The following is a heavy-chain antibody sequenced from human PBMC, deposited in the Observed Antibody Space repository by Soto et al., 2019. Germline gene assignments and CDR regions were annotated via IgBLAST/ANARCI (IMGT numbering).Heavy chain of an antibody. Sequence: GGSLGLSCAASGLTVRSNYMSWVRKAPGKGLEWVSVIYSGGSTYYADSVKGRFTISRDNSKNTLYLQMNSLRAEDTAVYYCARDRDYGDYSRAFDIWGQGTMVTVSS. V-gene: IGHV3-66*01. J-gene: IGHJ3*02. CDR2: IYSGGST. D-gene: IGHD4-17*01. CDR3: ARDRDYGDYSRAFDI. CDR1: GLTVRSNY.